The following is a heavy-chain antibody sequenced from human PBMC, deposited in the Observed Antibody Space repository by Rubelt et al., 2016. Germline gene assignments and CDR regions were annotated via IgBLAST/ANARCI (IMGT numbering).Heavy chain of an antibody. D-gene: IGHD3-3*01. Sequence: QVQLVQSGAEVKKPGASVKVSCKASGYTFTSYYMHWVRQAPGQGLEWMGIINPSGGSTSYGQKFQGRVTMTRDTSTSTVYMELSSLGSEDTAVYYCARSPRYDFEDNWFDPWAQGTLVTVSS. V-gene: IGHV1-46*01. CDR1: GYTFTSYY. CDR3: ARSPRYDFEDNWFDP. J-gene: IGHJ5*02. CDR2: INPSGGST.